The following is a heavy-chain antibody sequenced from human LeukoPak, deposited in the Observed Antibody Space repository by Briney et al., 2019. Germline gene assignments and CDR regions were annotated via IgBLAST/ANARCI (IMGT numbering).Heavy chain of an antibody. CDR2: ISGSGGST. D-gene: IGHD5-12*01. J-gene: IGHJ6*02. V-gene: IGHV3-23*01. CDR3: AEDRERDSGYDYYYYYGMDV. CDR1: GFTFSSYA. Sequence: GGSLRLSCAASGFTFSSYAMSWVRQAPGKGLEWVSAISGSGGSTYYADSVKGRFTISRDNSKNTLYLQMNSLRAEDTAVYYCAEDRERDSGYDYYYYYGMDVWAKGPRSPSP.